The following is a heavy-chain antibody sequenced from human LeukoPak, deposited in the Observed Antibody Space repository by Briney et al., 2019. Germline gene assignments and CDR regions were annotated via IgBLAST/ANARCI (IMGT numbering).Heavy chain of an antibody. D-gene: IGHD6-13*01. V-gene: IGHV3-20*04. CDR2: ITCNSDST. J-gene: IGHJ4*02. Sequence: TGRTLGLSCAASGFRFDDYCMSWVRLAPGRGLEWMSDITCNSDSTAYTEAVKGRFNISRDNSKHTLYLQMNSLRAEDTAVYYCARDRAAAGTGGLDYWGQGTLVTVSS. CDR3: ARDRAAAGTGGLDY. CDR1: GFRFDDYC.